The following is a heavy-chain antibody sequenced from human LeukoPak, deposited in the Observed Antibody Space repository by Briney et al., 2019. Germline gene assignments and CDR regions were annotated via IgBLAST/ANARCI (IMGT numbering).Heavy chain of an antibody. J-gene: IGHJ4*02. CDR3: ANFGDYVGS. Sequence: TGGSLRLSCAASGFTFGSYGMHWVRQAPGKGLEWVAFIRYDGSNKYYADSVRGRFTISRDNSKNTLYLQMNILTTEDTAVYYCANFGDYVGSWGQGTLVTVSS. V-gene: IGHV3-30*02. CDR1: GFTFGSYG. D-gene: IGHD3-10*01. CDR2: IRYDGSNK.